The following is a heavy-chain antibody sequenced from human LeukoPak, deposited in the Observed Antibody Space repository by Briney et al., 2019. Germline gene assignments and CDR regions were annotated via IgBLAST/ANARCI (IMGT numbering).Heavy chain of an antibody. D-gene: IGHD2-2*01. CDR1: GFTFSNFG. CDR2: ISGNGGST. CDR3: VKEHCSSTSCFYFDY. V-gene: IGHV3-64D*06. J-gene: IGHJ4*02. Sequence: GGSLRLFCSASGFTFSNFGMHWVRQAPGKGLEYVSAISGNGGSTHYADSVKGRSTISRDNSKNTLYLQMTSLKAEDTPVYYCVKEHCSSTSCFYFDYWGQGTLVTVSS.